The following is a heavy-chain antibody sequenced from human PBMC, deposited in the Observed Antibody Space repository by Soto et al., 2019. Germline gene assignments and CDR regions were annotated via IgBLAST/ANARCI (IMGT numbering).Heavy chain of an antibody. D-gene: IGHD6-6*01. Sequence: GGSLRLSCAASGFTFSAYAMSWVRQAPGKGLEWVSAMRSSGSTTYYADSVKGRFTISRDNSKNTLFLQINSLRAEDTAVYYCAKGDRAARQGSYYYGLDVWGQGTTVTVSS. J-gene: IGHJ6*02. V-gene: IGHV3-23*01. CDR2: MRSSGSTT. CDR3: AKGDRAARQGSYYYGLDV. CDR1: GFTFSAYA.